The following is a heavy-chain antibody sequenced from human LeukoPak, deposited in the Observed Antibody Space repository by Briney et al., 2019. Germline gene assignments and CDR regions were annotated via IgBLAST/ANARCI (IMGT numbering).Heavy chain of an antibody. CDR1: GFTFSSYG. Sequence: PGGSLRLSCAASGFTFSSYGMHWVRQAPGKGLEWVGFIRSKAHGGTTEYAASVKGRFTISRDDSKSIAYLQMDSLKTEDTAVYYCTRAGRYCSGGSCYSFYWGQGTLVTVSS. CDR3: TRAGRYCSGGSCYSFY. V-gene: IGHV3-49*04. D-gene: IGHD2-15*01. J-gene: IGHJ4*02. CDR2: IRSKAHGGTT.